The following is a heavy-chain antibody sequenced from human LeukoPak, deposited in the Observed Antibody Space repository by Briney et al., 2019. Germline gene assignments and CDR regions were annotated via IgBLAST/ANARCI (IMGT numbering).Heavy chain of an antibody. V-gene: IGHV1-69*13. CDR3: ASQDLGAPLAARLYYYYMDV. Sequence: GASVKVSCKASGGTFSSYAISWVRQAPGQGLEWMGGIIPIFGTANYAQKFQGRVTITADEPTSTAYMELSSLRSEDTAVYYCASQDLGAPLAARLYYYYMDVWGKGTTVTVSS. J-gene: IGHJ6*03. D-gene: IGHD1-26*01. CDR1: GGTFSSYA. CDR2: IIPIFGTA.